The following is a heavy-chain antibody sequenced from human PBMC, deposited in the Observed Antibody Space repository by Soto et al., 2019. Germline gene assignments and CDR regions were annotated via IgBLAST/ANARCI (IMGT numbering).Heavy chain of an antibody. CDR3: AKEYGSTWIDH. Sequence: LRLSCAASGFTFSTYGMHWVRQSPGKGLEWVAAMSYDGTKQYYVDSVKGRFTISRDNSRNTLFLQLNSLRDEDTAVYYCAKEYGSTWIDHWGQGTPVTVSS. V-gene: IGHV3-30*18. CDR2: MSYDGTKQ. D-gene: IGHD6-13*01. CDR1: GFTFSTYG. J-gene: IGHJ4*02.